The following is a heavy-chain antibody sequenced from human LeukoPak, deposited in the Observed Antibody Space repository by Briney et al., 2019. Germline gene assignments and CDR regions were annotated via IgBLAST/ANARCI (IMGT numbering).Heavy chain of an antibody. D-gene: IGHD3-10*01. Sequence: SETLSLTCTVSGGSIRSSSHYWGWIRQPPGTGLEWIGSNSGSTNYNPSLKSRVTISVDTSKNQFSLKLSSVTAADTAVYYCAREGTQYYYGSGSYWKNWFDPWGQGTLVTVSS. V-gene: IGHV4-39*07. CDR1: GGSIRSSSHY. J-gene: IGHJ5*02. CDR2: NSGST. CDR3: AREGTQYYYGSGSYWKNWFDP.